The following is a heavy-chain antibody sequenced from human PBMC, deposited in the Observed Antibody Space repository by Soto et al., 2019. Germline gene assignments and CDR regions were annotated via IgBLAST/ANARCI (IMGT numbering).Heavy chain of an antibody. V-gene: IGHV1-69*13. CDR1: GGTFSSYA. D-gene: IGHD3-3*01. J-gene: IGHJ6*02. CDR3: AREPPNYDFWSGGYYYGMDV. Sequence: GASVKVSCKASGGTFSSYAISWVRQAPGQGLEWMGGIIPIFGTANYAQKFQGRVTITADESTSTAYMELSSLRSEDTAVYYCAREPPNYDFWSGGYYYGMDVWGQGTTVTVSS. CDR2: IIPIFGTA.